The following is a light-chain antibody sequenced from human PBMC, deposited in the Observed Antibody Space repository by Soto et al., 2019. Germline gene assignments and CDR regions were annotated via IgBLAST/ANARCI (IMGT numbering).Light chain of an antibody. CDR1: QYISSW. CDR2: KAS. Sequence: DIQMTQSPSTLSASVGDRITITCRASQYISSWLAWYQQKPGKAPKLLIYKASSLESGVPSRFSCSGSGTEFTITICSLQPDDFATYYCQQSNSQWTFGLGTEVEI. CDR3: QQSNSQWT. V-gene: IGKV1-5*03. J-gene: IGKJ1*01.